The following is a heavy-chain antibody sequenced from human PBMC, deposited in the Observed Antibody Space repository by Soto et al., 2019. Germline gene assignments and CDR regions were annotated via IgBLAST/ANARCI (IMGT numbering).Heavy chain of an antibody. V-gene: IGHV1-69*01. Sequence: QVQLVQSGAEVKKPGSSVKVSCKTSGVSFNNNGIGWVRQAPGHGLEWMGGVSPPFRTSNYARKFQGRISITADASTGTVNMELSSLTSEDTAQYYCARVLYYGSGSYSHYGMDVWGQGTTVPVSS. CDR2: VSPPFRTS. CDR3: ARVLYYGSGSYSHYGMDV. D-gene: IGHD3-10*01. J-gene: IGHJ6*02. CDR1: GVSFNNNG.